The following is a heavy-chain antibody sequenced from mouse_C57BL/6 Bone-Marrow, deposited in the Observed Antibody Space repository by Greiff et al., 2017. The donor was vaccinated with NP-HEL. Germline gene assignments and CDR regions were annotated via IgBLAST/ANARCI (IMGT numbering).Heavy chain of an antibody. CDR2: ISDGGSYT. J-gene: IGHJ3*01. CDR3: ARDQIYYGDRFAY. D-gene: IGHD2-13*01. Sequence: DVHLVESGGGFVKPGGSLKLSCAASGFTFSSYAMSWVRQTPEKRLVWVATISDGGSYTYYPDNVKGRFTISRDNAKNNLYLQLSHLKSVDTAMSYCARDQIYYGDRFAYWGQGTLVTVSA. V-gene: IGHV5-4*01. CDR1: GFTFSSYA.